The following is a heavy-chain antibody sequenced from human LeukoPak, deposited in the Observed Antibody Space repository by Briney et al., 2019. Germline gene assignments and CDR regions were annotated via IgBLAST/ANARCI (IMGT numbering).Heavy chain of an antibody. V-gene: IGHV3-33*01. Sequence: PGRSLRLSCAASVFTFSSYGMHWVRQAPGKGLEWVALIWYDGSNKDYADSVKGRFTISRDNSKNTLYLQMNSLRAEDTAVYYCARDRLVVTAIGGFDCWGQGTLVTVSS. CDR1: VFTFSSYG. CDR2: IWYDGSNK. J-gene: IGHJ4*02. D-gene: IGHD2-21*02. CDR3: ARDRLVVTAIGGFDC.